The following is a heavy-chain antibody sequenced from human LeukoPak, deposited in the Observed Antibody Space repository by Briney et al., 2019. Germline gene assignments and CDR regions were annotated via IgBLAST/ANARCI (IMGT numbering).Heavy chain of an antibody. Sequence: GESLKISCKGSGYTFTSYWIGWVRQLPGKGLEWMGIIYPGDSDTRYSPSFQGQVTISADKSISTAYLQWSSLKASDTAMYYCARRTSGSYPMYNWFDPWGQGTLVTVSS. J-gene: IGHJ5*02. D-gene: IGHD1-26*01. CDR2: IYPGDSDT. CDR1: GYTFTSYW. CDR3: ARRTSGSYPMYNWFDP. V-gene: IGHV5-51*01.